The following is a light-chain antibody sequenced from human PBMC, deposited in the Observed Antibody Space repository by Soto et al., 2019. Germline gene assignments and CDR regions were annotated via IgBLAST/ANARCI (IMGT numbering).Light chain of an antibody. V-gene: IGKV3-20*01. CDR2: GTS. CDR1: QSVSSNY. CDR3: QQYGNSPRYS. J-gene: IGKJ2*03. Sequence: DIVLTQSPGTLSLSPGERVTLSCRASQSVSSNYLAWYQQKPGQAPRLLIYGTSSRATGIPDRFSGSGSGTHFTLTISRLEPEDFAVYYCQQYGNSPRYSFGQGTKLEIK.